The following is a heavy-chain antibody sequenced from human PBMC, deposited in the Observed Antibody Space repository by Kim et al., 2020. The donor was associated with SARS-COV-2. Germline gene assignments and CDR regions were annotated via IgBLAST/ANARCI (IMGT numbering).Heavy chain of an antibody. D-gene: IGHD4-17*01. Sequence: PSLKSRVTISVDTSKNQFSLKRTSVTAADTAVYYCARLGGDYFYYYVMDVWGQGTTVTVSS. CDR3: ARLGGDYFYYYVMDV. J-gene: IGHJ6*02. V-gene: IGHV4-59*01.